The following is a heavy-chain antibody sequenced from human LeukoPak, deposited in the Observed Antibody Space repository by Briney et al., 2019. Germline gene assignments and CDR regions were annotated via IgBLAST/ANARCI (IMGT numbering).Heavy chain of an antibody. CDR3: ARHEGRTVTATDY. CDR2: IYPADSDT. D-gene: IGHD4-17*01. Sequence: GESLKISCKGSGYTFTNYWIAWVRQMPGKGLEWMGIIYPADSDTRYSPSFEGQVTISADKSISSAYLQWRSLKASDTAIYYCARHEGRTVTATDYWGQGTLVTVSS. CDR1: GYTFTNYW. J-gene: IGHJ4*02. V-gene: IGHV5-51*01.